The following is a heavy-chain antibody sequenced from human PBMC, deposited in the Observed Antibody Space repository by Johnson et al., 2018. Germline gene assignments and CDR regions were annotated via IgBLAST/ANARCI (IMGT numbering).Heavy chain of an antibody. D-gene: IGHD3-22*01. CDR3: ARETYYYDSSGYWGNYYYYYMDV. CDR1: GFTVSSNY. J-gene: IGHJ6*03. V-gene: IGHV3-66*02. Sequence: EVQLVESGGGLVQPGGSLRLSCAASGFTVSSNYMSWVRQAPGKGLEWVSVIYSGGSTYYADSVKGRFTISRDNSKNTLYLQMNRLRAEDTAVYYCARETYYYDSSGYWGNYYYYYMDVWGKGTTVTVSS. CDR2: IYSGGST.